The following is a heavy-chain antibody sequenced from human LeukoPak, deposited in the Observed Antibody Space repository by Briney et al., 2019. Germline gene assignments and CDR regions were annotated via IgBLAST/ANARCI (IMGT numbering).Heavy chain of an antibody. J-gene: IGHJ4*02. Sequence: PSETLSLTCTVSGGSISSSSYYWGWIRQPPGKGLEWIGSIYYSGSTYYNPSLKGRVTISVDTSKNQFSLKLSSVTAADTAVYYCARITNGYSSGWLFDYWGQGTLVTVSS. CDR1: GGSISSSSYY. CDR3: ARITNGYSSGWLFDY. D-gene: IGHD6-19*01. V-gene: IGHV4-39*07. CDR2: IYYSGST.